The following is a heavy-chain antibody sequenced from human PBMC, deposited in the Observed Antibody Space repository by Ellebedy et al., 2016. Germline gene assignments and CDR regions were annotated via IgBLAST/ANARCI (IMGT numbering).Heavy chain of an antibody. CDR3: ARAPPFYHSSWFDP. D-gene: IGHD1-14*01. V-gene: IGHV4-59*01. Sequence: SETLSLXXTVSGGSISSYYWSWIRQPPGKGLEWIGYIYYSGSTNYNPSLKSRVTISVDTSKNQFSLKLSSVTAADTAVYYCARAPPFYHSSWFDPWGQGTLVTVSS. J-gene: IGHJ5*02. CDR1: GGSISSYY. CDR2: IYYSGST.